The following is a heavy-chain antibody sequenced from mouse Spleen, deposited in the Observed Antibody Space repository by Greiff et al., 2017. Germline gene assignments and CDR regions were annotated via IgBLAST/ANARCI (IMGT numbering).Heavy chain of an antibody. D-gene: IGHD1-2*01. Sequence: VQLQQPGAELVRPGTSVKLSCKASGYTFTSYWMHWVKQRPGQGLEWIGVIDPSDSYTNYNQKFKGKATLTVDTSSSTAYMQLSSLTSEDSAVYYCARLDTTATGYFDVWGAGTTVTVSS. V-gene: IGHV1-59*01. J-gene: IGHJ1*01. CDR3: ARLDTTATGYFDV. CDR2: IDPSDSYT. CDR1: GYTFTSYW.